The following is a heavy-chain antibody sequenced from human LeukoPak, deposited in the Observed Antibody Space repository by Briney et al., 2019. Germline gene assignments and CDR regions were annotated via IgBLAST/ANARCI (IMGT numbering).Heavy chain of an antibody. D-gene: IGHD5-18*01. J-gene: IGHJ4*02. Sequence: SGPTLVNPTQTLTLTCTFSGFSLSTSGVAVGWIRQPPGKALEWLSHIYWNADKYYSLSLKTRLTITKDTSKNQVVLTMTNMDPVDTATYYCAHLTATAYFYDYWGQGTLVTVSS. CDR1: GFSLSTSGVA. CDR2: IYWNADK. V-gene: IGHV2-5*01. CDR3: AHLTATAYFYDY.